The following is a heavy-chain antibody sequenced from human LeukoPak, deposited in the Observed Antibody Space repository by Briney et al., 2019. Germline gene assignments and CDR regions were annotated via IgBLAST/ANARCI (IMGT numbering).Heavy chain of an antibody. D-gene: IGHD4-17*01. Sequence: SGGSLRLSCSASGFTFDDYAVSWFRQAPGKGLEWVGFIRSKAFGGTPEYAASVRGRFTISRDDSKSIAYLQMNSLKTEGTAVYYCTRNTVTVHFDYWSQGTLVTVSS. V-gene: IGHV3-49*03. CDR1: GFTFDDYA. CDR3: TRNTVTVHFDY. CDR2: IRSKAFGGTP. J-gene: IGHJ4*02.